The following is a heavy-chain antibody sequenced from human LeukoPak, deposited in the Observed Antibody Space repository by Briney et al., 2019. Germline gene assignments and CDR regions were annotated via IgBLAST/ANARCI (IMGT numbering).Heavy chain of an antibody. J-gene: IGHJ5*02. CDR3: ARGPPSTVTLNNWFDP. CDR1: GGSFSGYY. CDR2: SNHSGRT. V-gene: IGHV4-34*01. Sequence: SYTLSLTCAGYGGSFSGYYWSWLRQPPGKGRERSGESNHSGRTNYNPSLQSRVPISVGTSKTQFSLKLSSVTAADTAVYYCARGPPSTVTLNNWFDPWGQGTLVTVSS. D-gene: IGHD4-17*01.